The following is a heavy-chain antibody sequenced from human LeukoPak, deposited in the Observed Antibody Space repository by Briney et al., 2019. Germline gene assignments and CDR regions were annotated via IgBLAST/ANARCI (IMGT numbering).Heavy chain of an antibody. CDR2: MYYGATT. CDR3: ARERRNEWGYYVDV. Sequence: SETLSLTCTVSGGLISRSSYSWDWIRQPPGKGLEWIGSMYYGATTGFNPSLKSRVTISVDTSKNQFSLNLSSVTAADTAVYYCARERRNEWGYYVDVWGKGTTVTVSS. CDR1: GGLISRSSYS. V-gene: IGHV4-39*07. D-gene: IGHD2-8*01. J-gene: IGHJ6*03.